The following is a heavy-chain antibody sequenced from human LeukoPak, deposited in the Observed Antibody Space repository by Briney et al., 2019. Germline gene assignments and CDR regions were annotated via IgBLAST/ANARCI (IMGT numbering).Heavy chain of an antibody. CDR2: MNPNSGNT. J-gene: IGHJ4*02. Sequence: ASVKVSCKASGYTFTSYDINWVRQAPGQGPEWMGWMNPNSGNTGSAQNFQGRLTMTRNTSISPAYMELSSLRSEDTAVYYCAARGASSSSLRPLDYWGQGTLVTVSS. CDR3: AARGASSSSLRPLDY. CDR1: GYTFTSYD. D-gene: IGHD6-6*01. V-gene: IGHV1-8*01.